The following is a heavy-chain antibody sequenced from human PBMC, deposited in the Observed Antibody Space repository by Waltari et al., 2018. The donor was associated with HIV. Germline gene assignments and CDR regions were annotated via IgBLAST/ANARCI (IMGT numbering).Heavy chain of an antibody. Sequence: QVQLVQYGAEAKKPGASVKVSCKASGYTFIGYYMHGVRPAPRQVLEWMGRINPNSGGTNYAQKFQVRVTMTRDTSISTAYMELSRLRSDDTAVYYCARGRYSSSWYYFDYWGQGTLVTVSS. CDR2: INPNSGGT. CDR1: GYTFIGYY. V-gene: IGHV1-2*06. D-gene: IGHD6-13*01. CDR3: ARGRYSSSWYYFDY. J-gene: IGHJ4*02.